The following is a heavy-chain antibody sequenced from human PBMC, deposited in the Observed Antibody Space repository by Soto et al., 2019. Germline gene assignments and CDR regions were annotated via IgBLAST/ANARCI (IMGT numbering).Heavy chain of an antibody. CDR2: INAGNGNT. CDR1: GYTFTSYA. Sequence: ASVKVSCKASGYTFTSYAMHWVRQAPGQRLEWMGWINAGNGNTKYSQKFQGRVTITRDTSASTGYMELSSLRSEDTAVYYCATPRSGSYYYYGMDVWGQGTTVTVSS. D-gene: IGHD1-26*01. CDR3: ATPRSGSYYYYGMDV. J-gene: IGHJ6*02. V-gene: IGHV1-3*01.